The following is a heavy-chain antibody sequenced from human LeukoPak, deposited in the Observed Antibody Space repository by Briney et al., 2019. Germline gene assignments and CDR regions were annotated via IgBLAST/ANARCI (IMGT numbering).Heavy chain of an antibody. CDR2: ISGSGGST. Sequence: GGSLRLPCAASGFTFSSYAMSWVRQAPGKGLEWVSAISGSGGSTYYADSVKGRFAISRDNSKNTLYLQMNSLRAEDTAVYYCAKVRAGTFYYYYGMDVWGRGTTVTVSS. CDR3: AKVRAGTFYYYYGMDV. D-gene: IGHD6-13*01. J-gene: IGHJ6*02. V-gene: IGHV3-23*01. CDR1: GFTFSSYA.